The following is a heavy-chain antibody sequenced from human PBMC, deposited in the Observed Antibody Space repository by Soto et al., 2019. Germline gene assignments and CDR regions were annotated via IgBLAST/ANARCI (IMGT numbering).Heavy chain of an antibody. J-gene: IGHJ4*02. Sequence: EVKLLESGGGLVQPVGSLRLSCAASGFTFSSNAMRWVRQAPGKGMEWVSASSCSGGSTYYADSVKGRFTISRDNSMFTLALQRNSLRAEEKVVYYCARGGCGSYYDYWGQGTLVTVPS. CDR1: GFTFSSNA. CDR3: ARGGCGSYYDY. D-gene: IGHD2-15*01. CDR2: SSCSGGST. V-gene: IGHV3-23*01.